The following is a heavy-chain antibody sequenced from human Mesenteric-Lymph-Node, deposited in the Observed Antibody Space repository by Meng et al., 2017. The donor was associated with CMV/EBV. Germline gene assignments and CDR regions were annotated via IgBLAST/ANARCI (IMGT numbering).Heavy chain of an antibody. V-gene: IGHV3-9*01. CDR1: GFTFDDYA. J-gene: IGHJ4*02. D-gene: IGHD7-27*01. CDR2: ISWNSGSI. Sequence: SLKISCAASGFTFDDYAMHWVRQAPGKGLEWVSGISWNSGSIGYADSVKGRFTISRDNAKNSLYLQMNSLRAEDTALYYCLTGDYWGQGTLVTVSS. CDR3: LTGDY.